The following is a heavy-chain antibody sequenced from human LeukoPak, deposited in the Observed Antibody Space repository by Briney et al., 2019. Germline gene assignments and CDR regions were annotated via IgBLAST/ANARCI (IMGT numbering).Heavy chain of an antibody. Sequence: SETLSLTCAVYGGSFSGYYWSWIRQPPGKGLEWIGGINHSGSTNYNPSLKSRVTISVDTSKNQFSLKLSSVTAADTAAYYCARGGSTIFGVVIIGNFDYWGQGTLVTVSS. J-gene: IGHJ4*02. D-gene: IGHD3-3*01. CDR1: GGSFSGYY. CDR3: ARGGSTIFGVVIIGNFDY. CDR2: INHSGST. V-gene: IGHV4-34*01.